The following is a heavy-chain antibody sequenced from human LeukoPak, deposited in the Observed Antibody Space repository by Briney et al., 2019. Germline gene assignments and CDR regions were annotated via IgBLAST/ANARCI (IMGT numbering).Heavy chain of an antibody. V-gene: IGHV6-1*01. J-gene: IGHJ5*02. CDR2: TYYRSKWYN. D-gene: IGHD6-19*01. CDR3: AREGIDSSGWYRQKWWFDP. Sequence: SQTLSLTCAISGDSVSSNSAAWNWIRQSPSRGLEWLGRTYYRSKWYNDYAVSVKSRITINPDTSKNQFSLQLNSVTPEDTAVYYCAREGIDSSGWYRQKWWFDPWGQGTLVTVSS. CDR1: GDSVSSNSAA.